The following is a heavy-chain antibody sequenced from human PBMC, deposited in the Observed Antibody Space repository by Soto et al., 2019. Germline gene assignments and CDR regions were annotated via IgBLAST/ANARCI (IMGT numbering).Heavy chain of an antibody. CDR2: ISGSSSTT. CDR1: ALTLSGCA. Sequence: PGGSLRLSCGGSALTLSGCAMSWVRRAPGKGLEWVSAISGSSSTTFYADSVKGRFTISRDNAKNSLYLQMNSLRAEDTAVYYCARDGATVTTSYYYGMDVWGQGTTVTVSS. CDR3: ARDGATVTTSYYYGMDV. J-gene: IGHJ6*02. V-gene: IGHV3-21*01. D-gene: IGHD4-17*01.